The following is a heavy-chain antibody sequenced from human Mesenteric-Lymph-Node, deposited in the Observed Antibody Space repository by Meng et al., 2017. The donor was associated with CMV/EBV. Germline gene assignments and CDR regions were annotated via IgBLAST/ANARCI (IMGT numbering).Heavy chain of an antibody. J-gene: IGHJ5*02. CDR2: IIPILGIA. CDR1: GGTFSSYT. D-gene: IGHD1-26*01. CDR3: ARRIVGATGGGWFDP. V-gene: IGHV1-69*02. Sequence: SVKVSCKASGGTFSSYTISWVRQAPGQGLEWMGRIIPILGIANYAQKFQGRVTITADKSTSTAYMELSSLRSEDTAVYYCARRIVGATGGGWFDPWGQGTLVNVSS.